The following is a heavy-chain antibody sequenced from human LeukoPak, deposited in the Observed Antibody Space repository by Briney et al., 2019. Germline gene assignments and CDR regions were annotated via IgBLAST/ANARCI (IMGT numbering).Heavy chain of an antibody. Sequence: GGSLRLSCTASGFTLGDYAMSWFRQAPGKGLEWVAFIRYDGSNKYYADSVKGRFTISRDNSKNTLYLQMNSLRAEDTAVYYCAKDYHYYFDHWGQGTLVTVSS. J-gene: IGHJ4*02. CDR3: AKDYHYYFDH. CDR2: IRYDGSNK. V-gene: IGHV3-30*02. CDR1: GFTLGDYA. D-gene: IGHD2-2*01.